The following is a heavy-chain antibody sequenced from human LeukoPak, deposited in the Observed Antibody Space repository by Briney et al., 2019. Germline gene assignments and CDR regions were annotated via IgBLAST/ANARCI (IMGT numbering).Heavy chain of an antibody. CDR3: ARAHTRSSIAALGYYYGMDV. J-gene: IGHJ6*02. CDR1: GFTFSDYY. D-gene: IGHD6-6*01. Sequence: RPGGSLRLSCAASGFTFSDYYTSWIRQAPGKGLEWVSYISSSGSTIYYADSVKGRFTISRDNAKNSLYLQMNSLRAEDTAVYYCARAHTRSSIAALGYYYGMDVWGQGTTVTVSS. CDR2: ISSSGSTI. V-gene: IGHV3-11*01.